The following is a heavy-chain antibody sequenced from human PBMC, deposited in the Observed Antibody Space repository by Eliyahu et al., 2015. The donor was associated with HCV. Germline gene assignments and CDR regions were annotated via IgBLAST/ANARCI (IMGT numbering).Heavy chain of an antibody. D-gene: IGHD5-24*01. CDR2: INGGNGYT. CDR1: TYXFTXYP. J-gene: IGHJ4*02. V-gene: IGHV1-3*01. Sequence: QVQLVQSGAEVKTPGASVQVSSKASTYXFTXYPIXXVXQAPGKRLXXMGXINGGNGYTKYSQKLQGRVTITRDTSASTAYMELSSLRSEDTAVYYCARGDGYKQPFDYWGQGTLVTVSS. CDR3: ARGDGYKQPFDY.